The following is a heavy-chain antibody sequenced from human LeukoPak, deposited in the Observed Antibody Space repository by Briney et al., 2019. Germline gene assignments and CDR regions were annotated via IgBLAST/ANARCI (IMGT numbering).Heavy chain of an antibody. Sequence: GGSLRLSCAASGFSFSTYAMSWVRQAPGKGLEWVSAISATGGSTYYADSVEGRFTISRDNSKNTLYLQMNSLRAEDTAVYYCAKVRRQWLVPYFQHWGQGTLVTVSS. J-gene: IGHJ1*01. D-gene: IGHD6-19*01. CDR2: ISATGGST. CDR3: AKVRRQWLVPYFQH. CDR1: GFSFSTYA. V-gene: IGHV3-23*01.